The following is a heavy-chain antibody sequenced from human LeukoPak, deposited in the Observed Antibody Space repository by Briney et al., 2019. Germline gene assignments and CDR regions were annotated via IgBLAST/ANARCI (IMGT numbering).Heavy chain of an antibody. CDR3: AKDDDSSGYYGYYFDY. J-gene: IGHJ4*02. V-gene: IGHV3-74*01. CDR1: GFTFSSYW. Sequence: GGSLRLSCAASGFTFSSYWMHWVRQAPGKGLVSVSRINSDGSSTSYADSVKGRFTISRDNAKNTLYLQMNSLRAEDTAVYYCAKDDDSSGYYGYYFDYWGQGTLVTVSS. D-gene: IGHD3-22*01. CDR2: INSDGSST.